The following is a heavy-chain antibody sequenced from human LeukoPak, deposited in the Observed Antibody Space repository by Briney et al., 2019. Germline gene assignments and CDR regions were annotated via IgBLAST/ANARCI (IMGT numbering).Heavy chain of an antibody. Sequence: GGSLRLSCAASGFTFSSYGMHWVRQAPGKGLEWVAVIWYDGSNKYYADSVKGRFTISRDNSKNTLYLQMNSLRAEDTAVYYCARLLYDDFWSGYYWGSNWFDPWGQGTLVTVSS. V-gene: IGHV3-33*01. D-gene: IGHD3-3*01. J-gene: IGHJ5*02. CDR3: ARLLYDDFWSGYYWGSNWFDP. CDR1: GFTFSSYG. CDR2: IWYDGSNK.